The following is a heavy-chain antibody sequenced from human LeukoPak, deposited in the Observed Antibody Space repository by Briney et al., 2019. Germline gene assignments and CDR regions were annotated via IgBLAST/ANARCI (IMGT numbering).Heavy chain of an antibody. V-gene: IGHV1-69*05. D-gene: IGHD4-11*01. CDR3: ARDGWYSNYAFDY. CDR2: IIPIFGTA. Sequence: ASVKVSCKASGGTFSSYAISWVRQAPGQGLEWMGGIIPIFGTANYAQKFQGRVTITTDESTSTAYMELSSLRSEDTAVYYCARDGWYSNYAFDYWGQGTLVTVSS. J-gene: IGHJ4*02. CDR1: GGTFSSYA.